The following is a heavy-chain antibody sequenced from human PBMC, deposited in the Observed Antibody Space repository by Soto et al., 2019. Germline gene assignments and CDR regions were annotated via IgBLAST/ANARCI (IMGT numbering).Heavy chain of an antibody. CDR2: IYYSGST. Sequence: TLSLPCTVSGDSITNGLSHWSWIRQHPGKGLEWIGYIYYSGSTYYNPSLKSRVTISVDTSKNQFYLKLSSVTAADTAVYYCARTPDHWGQGTLVTVSS. CDR3: ARTPDH. J-gene: IGHJ4*02. V-gene: IGHV4-31*03. CDR1: GDSITNGLSH. D-gene: IGHD2-15*01.